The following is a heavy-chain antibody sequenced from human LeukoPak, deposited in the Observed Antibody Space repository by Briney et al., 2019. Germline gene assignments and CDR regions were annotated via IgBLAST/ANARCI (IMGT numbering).Heavy chain of an antibody. V-gene: IGHV4-4*02. CDR1: GGSISSSNW. D-gene: IGHD3-22*01. Sequence: SETLSLTCAVSGGSISSSNWWSWVRQPPGKGLEWIGEIYHNGSTNYNPSLKSRVTISVDKSKNQFSLKLSSVTAADTAVYYCARTRSSGYPDYFYYMDVWGKGTTVTVSS. J-gene: IGHJ6*03. CDR2: IYHNGST. CDR3: ARTRSSGYPDYFYYMDV.